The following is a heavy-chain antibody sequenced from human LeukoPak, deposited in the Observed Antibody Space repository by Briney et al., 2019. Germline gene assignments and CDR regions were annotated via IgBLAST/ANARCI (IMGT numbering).Heavy chain of an antibody. CDR3: VRVVHITANYPFDY. CDR1: GFTFSNAY. CDR2: TRNKANSYTT. D-gene: IGHD2-21*01. V-gene: IGHV3-72*01. Sequence: GGSLRLSCAASGFTFSNAYMSWVRQAPGKGLEWVGRTRNKANSYTTEYAASVKGRFTISRDDSQNSLYLQMNSLKSEDTAVYYCVRVVHITANYPFDYWGQGTLVTVSS. J-gene: IGHJ4*02.